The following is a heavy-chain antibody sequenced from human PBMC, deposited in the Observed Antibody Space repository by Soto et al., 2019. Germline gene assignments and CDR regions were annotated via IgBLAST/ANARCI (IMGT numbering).Heavy chain of an antibody. Sequence: QVQLQESDAGLVKASQTLSLTCTVSGGSVSSGAYYWTWIRQRPGKGLEWIGYIYYSGSTYYSPSLTSRLSISLDTSKNQFALRVSSVTAADTAMYYCARARLRAVYAFDIWGQGTMVTVSS. J-gene: IGHJ3*02. V-gene: IGHV4-31*03. CDR3: ARARLRAVYAFDI. CDR1: GGSVSSGAYY. CDR2: IYYSGST. D-gene: IGHD5-12*01.